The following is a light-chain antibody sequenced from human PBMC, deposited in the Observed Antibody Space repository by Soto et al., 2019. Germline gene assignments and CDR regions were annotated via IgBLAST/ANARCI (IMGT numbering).Light chain of an antibody. V-gene: IGKV3-11*01. Sequence: EIVWTQSPATLSLSLGERATLSCRASQSVGSYLAWYQQKPGQAPRLLIHGASNRAAGIPVRFSGSGSGTDFTLNISSLEPEDFAVYYCQQRDNWPPTWTFGQGTKVDIK. J-gene: IGKJ1*01. CDR2: GAS. CDR1: QSVGSY. CDR3: QQRDNWPPTWT.